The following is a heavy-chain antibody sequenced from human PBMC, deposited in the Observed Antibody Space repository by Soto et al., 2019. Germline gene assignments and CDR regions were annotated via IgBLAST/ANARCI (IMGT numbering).Heavy chain of an antibody. Sequence: PSETLSLTCTVSGGSISSYYWSRIRQPPGKGLEWIGYIYYSGSTNYNPSLKSRVTISVDTSKNQFSLKLSSVTAADTAVYYCARDKITGLFDYWGQGTLVTV. CDR1: GGSISSYY. CDR2: IYYSGST. V-gene: IGHV4-59*01. CDR3: ARDKITGLFDY. D-gene: IGHD2-8*02. J-gene: IGHJ4*02.